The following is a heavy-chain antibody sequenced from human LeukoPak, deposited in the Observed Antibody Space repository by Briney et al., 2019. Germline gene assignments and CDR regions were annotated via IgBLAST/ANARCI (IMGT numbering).Heavy chain of an antibody. CDR3: ARDVPGYGAFDI. D-gene: IGHD3-16*01. V-gene: IGHV3-53*01. J-gene: IGHJ3*02. CDR1: GFTFSSNY. CDR2: IYTSGTT. Sequence: GGSLRLSCAASGFTFSSNYMSWVRQAPGKGLEWVSIIYTSGTTYYADSVQGRFTISRDNSKNTLYVQMNGLRAEDTALYYCARDVPGYGAFDIWGQGTMVTVSS.